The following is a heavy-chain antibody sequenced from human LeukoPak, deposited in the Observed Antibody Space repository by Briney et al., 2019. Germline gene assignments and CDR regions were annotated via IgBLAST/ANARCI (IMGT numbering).Heavy chain of an antibody. D-gene: IGHD5-12*01. CDR3: GRLTERRVPYSGYERYWFDP. V-gene: IGHV4-38-2*01. CDR1: GYSISSGYY. CDR2: IYHSGST. Sequence: KPSETLSLTCAVSGYSISSGYYWGWVRQPPGKGLEWIGSIYHSGSTYYNPSLKSRVTISVDTSKNQFSLKLSSVTAADTAVYYCGRLTERRVPYSGYERYWFDPWGQGTLVTVSS. J-gene: IGHJ5*02.